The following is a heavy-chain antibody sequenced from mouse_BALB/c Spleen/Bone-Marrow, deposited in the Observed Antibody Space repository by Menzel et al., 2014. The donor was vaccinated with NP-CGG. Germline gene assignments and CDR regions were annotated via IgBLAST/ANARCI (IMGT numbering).Heavy chain of an antibody. J-gene: IGHJ2*01. V-gene: IGHV5-9-3*01. CDR3: ARQENWCLDY. CDR1: SFTFSNYS. Sequence: EVQLVESGGGLVKPGGSVKFSCAASSFTFSNYSMSWVRQSPEKRLEWIGTISSGGSYTYYQDNVKGRFTISRDNAQNTLYLQMSSLRSDNTAMYCCARQENWCLDYWGQGTTLTVSS. D-gene: IGHD4-1*01. CDR2: ISSGGSYT.